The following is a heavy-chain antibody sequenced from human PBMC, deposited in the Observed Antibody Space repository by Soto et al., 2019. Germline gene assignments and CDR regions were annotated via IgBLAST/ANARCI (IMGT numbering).Heavy chain of an antibody. V-gene: IGHV3-7*01. Sequence: GGSLRLSCAASGFTFSSYWMSWVRQAPGKGLEWVANIKQDGSEKYYVDSVKGRFTISRDNAKNSLYLQMNSLRAEDTAVYYCAREGGFGSYYWFDPWGQGTLVTVSS. CDR3: AREGGFGSYYWFDP. CDR2: IKQDGSEK. J-gene: IGHJ5*02. CDR1: GFTFSSYW. D-gene: IGHD1-26*01.